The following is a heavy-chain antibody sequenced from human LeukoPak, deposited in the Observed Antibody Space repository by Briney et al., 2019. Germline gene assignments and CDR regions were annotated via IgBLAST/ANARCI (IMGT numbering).Heavy chain of an antibody. V-gene: IGHV3-66*02. Sequence: GGSLRLSCAASGFTVSSNYMSWVRQAPGKGVEWVSVIYSGGSTYYADSVKGRFTISRDNSKNTLYLQMNSLRAEDTAVYYCARDAAGGNWFDPWGQGTLVTVSS. CDR1: GFTVSSNY. CDR2: IYSGGST. D-gene: IGHD1-26*01. J-gene: IGHJ5*02. CDR3: ARDAAGGNWFDP.